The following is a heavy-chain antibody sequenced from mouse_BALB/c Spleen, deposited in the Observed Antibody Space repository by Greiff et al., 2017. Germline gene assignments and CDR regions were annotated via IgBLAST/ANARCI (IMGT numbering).Heavy chain of an antibody. D-gene: IGHD1-1*01. J-gene: IGHJ3*01. Sequence: VKLVESGPGLVAPSQSLSITCTVSGFSLTSYGVHWVRQPPGKGLEWLGVIWAGGSTNYNSALMSRLSISKDNSKSQVFLKMNSLQTDDTAMYYCARDDGSSYWFAYWGQGTLVTVSA. CDR2: IWAGGST. CDR3: ARDDGSSYWFAY. V-gene: IGHV2-9*02. CDR1: GFSLTSYG.